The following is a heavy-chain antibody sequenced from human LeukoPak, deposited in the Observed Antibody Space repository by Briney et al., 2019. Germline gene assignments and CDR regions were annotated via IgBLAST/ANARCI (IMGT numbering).Heavy chain of an antibody. J-gene: IGHJ4*02. CDR3: ARDAHAARYYFDY. Sequence: PGGSLRLSCAASGFTFSSYGMHWVRQAPGKGLEWVAVIWYDGSNKYYADSVKGRFTISRDNSKNTLYLQMNSLRAEDTAVYYCARDAHAARYYFDYWGQGTLVTVSS. CDR2: IWYDGSNK. D-gene: IGHD2-2*01. V-gene: IGHV3-33*01. CDR1: GFTFSSYG.